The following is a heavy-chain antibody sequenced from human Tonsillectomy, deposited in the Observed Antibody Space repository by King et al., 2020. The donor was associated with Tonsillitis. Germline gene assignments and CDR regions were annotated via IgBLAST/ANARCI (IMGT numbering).Heavy chain of an antibody. D-gene: IGHD3-10*01. J-gene: IGHJ1*01. CDR3: ARGGSGSNAEYFQY. Sequence: QLQESGPGLVKPSGTLSLTCAVSGGSISSSNWWSWVRQPPGKGLEWIGEIFHSGSTNYNPSPKSRVTISVDKSKNQFSLKLSSVTAADTAVYYCARGGSGSNAEYFQYWGQGTLVTVSS. CDR1: GGSISSSNW. V-gene: IGHV4-4*02. CDR2: IFHSGST.